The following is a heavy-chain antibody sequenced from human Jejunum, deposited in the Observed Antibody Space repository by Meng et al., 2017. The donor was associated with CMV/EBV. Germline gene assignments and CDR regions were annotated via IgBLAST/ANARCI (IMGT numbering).Heavy chain of an antibody. CDR1: GFSVSIKF. V-gene: IGHV3-66*01. Sequence: LVCGGVLVAPGGPRRLSCSASGFSVSIKFMSWVRQAPGKGLEWVSIIYSGGGTDEADSVKGRFTISRDNSKNTLYLQMNSLGAEETAVYYCASPPPIGAALDYWGQGTLITVSS. J-gene: IGHJ4*02. CDR3: ASPPPIGAALDY. CDR2: IYSGGGT. D-gene: IGHD6-6*01.